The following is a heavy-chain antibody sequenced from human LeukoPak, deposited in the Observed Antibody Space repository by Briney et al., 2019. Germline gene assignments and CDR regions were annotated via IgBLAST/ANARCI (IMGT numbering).Heavy chain of an antibody. CDR3: ARRRYYYDSSGCFDY. Sequence: PSETLSLTCTVSGGSISSHYWSWIRQPPGKGLEWIGYIYYSGSTNYNPPLKSRVTISVDTSKNQFSLKLSSVTAADTAVYYCARRRYYYDSSGCFDYWGQGTLVTVSS. CDR1: GGSISSHY. D-gene: IGHD3-22*01. CDR2: IYYSGST. V-gene: IGHV4-59*11. J-gene: IGHJ4*02.